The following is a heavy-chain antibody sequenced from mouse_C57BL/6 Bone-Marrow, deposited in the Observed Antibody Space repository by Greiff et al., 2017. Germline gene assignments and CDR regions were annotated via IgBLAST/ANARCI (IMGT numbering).Heavy chain of an antibody. J-gene: IGHJ3*01. CDR2: ISTGSSTI. D-gene: IGHD1-1*01. V-gene: IGHV5-17*01. CDR1: GFTFSDYG. Sequence: EVKLVESGGGLVKPGGSLKLSCAASGFTFSDYGMHWVRQAPGKGLEWVAYISTGSSTIYYADTVKGRFTITRDNAKNTLFLQLTRLRSEDTAMYYCARGEYGSSFAYWGQGTRVTVSA. CDR3: ARGEYGSSFAY.